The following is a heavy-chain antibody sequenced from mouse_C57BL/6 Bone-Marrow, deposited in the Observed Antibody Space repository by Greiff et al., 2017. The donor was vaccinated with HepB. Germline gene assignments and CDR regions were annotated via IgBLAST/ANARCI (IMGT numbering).Heavy chain of an antibody. CDR3: AIWMMVTRRRYYFDY. D-gene: IGHD2-3*01. V-gene: IGHV1-22*01. J-gene: IGHJ2*01. CDR2: INPNNGGT. CDR1: GYTFTDYN. Sequence: EVKLMESGPELVKPGASVKMSCKASGYTFTDYNMHWVKQSHGKSLEWIGYINPNNGGTSYNQKFKGKATLTVNKSSSTAYMELRSLTSEASAVYYCAIWMMVTRRRYYFDYWGQGTTLTVSS.